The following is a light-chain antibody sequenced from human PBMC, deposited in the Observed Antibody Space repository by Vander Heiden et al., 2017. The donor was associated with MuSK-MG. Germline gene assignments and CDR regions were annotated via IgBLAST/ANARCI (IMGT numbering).Light chain of an antibody. V-gene: IGLV2-8*01. CDR2: EVT. J-gene: IGLJ1*01. Sequence: QSALTHPPSASGSPGQPVPIPSPGTSNDVGGNNFVSWYQQHPGKAPKLMIYEVTKRPSGVPDRFSGSKSGNTASLTVSGLQAEDEADYYCSSFADNNYVFGTGTKVTVL. CDR3: SSFADNNYV. CDR1: SNDVGGNNF.